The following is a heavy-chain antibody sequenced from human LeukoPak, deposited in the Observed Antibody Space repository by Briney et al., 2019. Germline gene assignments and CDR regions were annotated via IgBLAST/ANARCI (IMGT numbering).Heavy chain of an antibody. V-gene: IGHV4-34*01. CDR3: ARLGRYCTNGVCFFAGYMDV. J-gene: IGHJ6*03. CDR1: GGSLSGYY. CDR2: INHSGGT. D-gene: IGHD2-8*01. Sequence: SSETLSLTCGVYGGSLSGYYWSWIRQSPGKGLEWIGEINHSGGTYYNPSLKSRVTISVDTSKNQFSLRLSSVTAADTAVYYCARLGRYCTNGVCFFAGYMDVWGKGTTVTVSS.